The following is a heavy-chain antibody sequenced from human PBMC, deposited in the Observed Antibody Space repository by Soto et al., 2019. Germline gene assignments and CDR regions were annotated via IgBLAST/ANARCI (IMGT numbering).Heavy chain of an antibody. Sequence: EAQLLESGGGLVQPGGSLRLSCAASGFTFSTYPMSWVRQAPGKGLEWVLGISGSGIITYYTDSVKGRFTISRDNSKNTVFLQMNSLRDEDTAVYYCVKPPVITASYYYYDMDVWGQGTTVTVSS. CDR2: ISGSGIIT. V-gene: IGHV3-23*01. CDR3: VKPPVITASYYYYDMDV. CDR1: GFTFSTYP. J-gene: IGHJ6*02. D-gene: IGHD4-4*01.